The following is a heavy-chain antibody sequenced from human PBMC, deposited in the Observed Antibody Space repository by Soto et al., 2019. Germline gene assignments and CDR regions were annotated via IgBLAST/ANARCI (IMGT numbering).Heavy chain of an antibody. Sequence: SETLSLTCAVSGGSITSANWWTWVRQPPGGGLEWIGEISHSGSTYYNPSLKSRVTISVDRSKNQFSLKLSSVTAADTAVYYCARDGSGRSPNRGWFDPWGQGTLVTVSS. CDR3: ARDGSGRSPNRGWFDP. V-gene: IGHV4-4*02. D-gene: IGHD3-10*01. J-gene: IGHJ5*02. CDR2: ISHSGST. CDR1: GGSITSANW.